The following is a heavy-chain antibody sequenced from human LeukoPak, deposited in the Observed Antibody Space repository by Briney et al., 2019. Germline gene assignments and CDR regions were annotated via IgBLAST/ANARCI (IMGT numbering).Heavy chain of an antibody. Sequence: GGSLRLSCAASGFTFSSYSMNWVRQAPGKGLEWVSYISSRGSSIYYADSVKGRFTLSRDNAKNSLYLQMNSLRDEGTAVYYCARGDYGDRDLDYWGQGTLVTVSS. D-gene: IGHD4-17*01. V-gene: IGHV3-48*02. J-gene: IGHJ4*02. CDR1: GFTFSSYS. CDR2: ISSRGSSI. CDR3: ARGDYGDRDLDY.